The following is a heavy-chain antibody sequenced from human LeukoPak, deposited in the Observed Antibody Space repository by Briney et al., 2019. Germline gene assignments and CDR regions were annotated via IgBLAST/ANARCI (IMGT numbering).Heavy chain of an antibody. Sequence: GGSLRLSCAASGFTFSSYWMSWVRQAPGKGLEWVANIKQDGSEKYYVDSVKGRFTISRDNAKNSLYLQMNSLRAEDTAVYYCARDRQRGYSYGSTVYYYYGMDVWGQGTTVTVSS. CDR3: ARDRQRGYSYGSTVYYYYGMDV. CDR1: GFTFSSYW. V-gene: IGHV3-7*01. D-gene: IGHD5-18*01. CDR2: IKQDGSEK. J-gene: IGHJ6*02.